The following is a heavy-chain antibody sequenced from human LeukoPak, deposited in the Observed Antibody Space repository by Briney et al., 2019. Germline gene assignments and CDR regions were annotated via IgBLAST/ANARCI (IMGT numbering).Heavy chain of an antibody. Sequence: SETLSLTCTVSGGSISSYYWSWIRQPPGKGLEWIGYIYYSGSTNYNPSLKSRVTISVDTSKNQFSLKLSSVTAADTAVYYCARGDGYSLMDVWGKGTTVTVSS. CDR2: IYYSGST. CDR1: GGSISSYY. V-gene: IGHV4-59*01. D-gene: IGHD5-24*01. J-gene: IGHJ6*03. CDR3: ARGDGYSLMDV.